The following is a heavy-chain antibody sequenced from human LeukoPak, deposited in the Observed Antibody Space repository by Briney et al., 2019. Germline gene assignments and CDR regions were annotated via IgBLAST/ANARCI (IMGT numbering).Heavy chain of an antibody. CDR1: GGSISSGGYY. V-gene: IGHV4-30-2*01. J-gene: IGHJ4*02. D-gene: IGHD3-10*02. Sequence: PSETLSLTCTVSGGSISSGGYYWSWIRQPPGKGLEWIGYIYHSGSTYYNPSLKSRVTTSVDTSKNEFSLKMSSVTAADTAVYYCARRSYVSPFDYWGQGTLVTVSS. CDR2: IYHSGST. CDR3: ARRSYVSPFDY.